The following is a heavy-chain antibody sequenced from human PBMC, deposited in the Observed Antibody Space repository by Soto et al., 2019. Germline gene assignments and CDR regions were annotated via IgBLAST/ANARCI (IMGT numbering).Heavy chain of an antibody. CDR2: ISYDGSNK. CDR1: GFTFSSYG. J-gene: IGHJ6*02. Sequence: QVQLVESGGGVVQPGRSLRLSCAASGFTFSSYGMHWDRQAPGKGLEWVAVISYDGSNKYYADSVKGRFTISRDNSKNTLYLQMNSLRAEDTAVYYCAKLETLTQYYYYGMDVWGQGTTVTVSS. CDR3: AKLETLTQYYYYGMDV. D-gene: IGHD3-9*01. V-gene: IGHV3-30*18.